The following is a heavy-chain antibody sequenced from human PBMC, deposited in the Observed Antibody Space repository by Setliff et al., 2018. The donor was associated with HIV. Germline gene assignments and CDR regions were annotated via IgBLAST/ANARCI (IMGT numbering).Heavy chain of an antibody. D-gene: IGHD6-13*01. CDR1: GESISGSSYS. J-gene: IGHJ5*02. CDR3: ARDIQAAGTGWFDP. Sequence: SETLSLTCTVSGESISGSSYSWGWIRQPPGKGPEWIGSITYSGSARYNPSLKSRVAISVDMSKNQFSLRVTSLTAADTAVYYCARDIQAAGTGWFDPWGQGTLVTVSS. CDR2: ITYSGSA. V-gene: IGHV4-39*02.